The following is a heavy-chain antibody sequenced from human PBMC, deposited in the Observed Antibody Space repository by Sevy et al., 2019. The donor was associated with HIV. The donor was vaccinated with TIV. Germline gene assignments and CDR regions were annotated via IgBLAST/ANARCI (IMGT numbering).Heavy chain of an antibody. CDR3: ARGSSSSNRKTFDY. Sequence: ASVRVSCKASGYTFTSYDINWVRQATGQGLAWMGWMNPNSGNTGYAQKFQGRVTMTRNTSISTAYMELSSLRSEDTAVYYCARGSSSSNRKTFDYWGQGTLVTVSS. J-gene: IGHJ4*02. V-gene: IGHV1-8*01. D-gene: IGHD6-6*01. CDR1: GYTFTSYD. CDR2: MNPNSGNT.